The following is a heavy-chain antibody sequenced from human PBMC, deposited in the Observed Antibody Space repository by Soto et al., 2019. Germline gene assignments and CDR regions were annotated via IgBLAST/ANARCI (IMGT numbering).Heavy chain of an antibody. Sequence: GGSLRLSCAASGFTFSSYGMHWFRQAPGKGLEWVAVISYDGSNKYYADSVKGRFTISRDNSKNTLYLQMNSLGAEDTAVYYCAKVSDSSGYYYPGYWGQGTLVTVSS. D-gene: IGHD3-22*01. CDR2: ISYDGSNK. CDR1: GFTFSSYG. CDR3: AKVSDSSGYYYPGY. V-gene: IGHV3-30*18. J-gene: IGHJ4*02.